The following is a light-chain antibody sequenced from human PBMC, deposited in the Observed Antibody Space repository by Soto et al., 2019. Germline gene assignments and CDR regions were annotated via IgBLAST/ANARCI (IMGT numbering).Light chain of an antibody. CDR3: QQYTAWPLT. J-gene: IGKJ4*01. Sequence: EIVMTQSPATLSVSPGERGTLSCRASQSVYNNLAWYQQKPGQVPRLLIYAASTRATGFPARFSGSGFGTEFTLTISTMQSEDFAVYYCQQYTAWPLTFRGGTKVEIK. V-gene: IGKV3-15*01. CDR1: QSVYNN. CDR2: AAS.